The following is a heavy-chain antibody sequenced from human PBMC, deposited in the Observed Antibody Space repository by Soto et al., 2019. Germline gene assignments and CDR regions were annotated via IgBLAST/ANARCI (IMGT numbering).Heavy chain of an antibody. CDR3: AKGGSAAFIAPAGRDNWFDP. Sequence: PVGSLRLSCVASGFTFDDYAMYWVRQAPGKGLEWVSVISWNGGSIAYADSVKGRFTISRDNAKNSLYLQMDSLREEDTAFYYCAKGGSAAFIAPAGRDNWFDPWGQGTLVTVSS. J-gene: IGHJ5*02. CDR1: GFTFDDYA. V-gene: IGHV3-9*01. CDR2: ISWNGGSI. D-gene: IGHD6-25*01.